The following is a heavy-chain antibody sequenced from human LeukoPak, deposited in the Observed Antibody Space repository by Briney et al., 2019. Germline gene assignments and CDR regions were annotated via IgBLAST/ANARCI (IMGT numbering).Heavy chain of an antibody. V-gene: IGHV4-59*01. CDR2: IYYSEII. D-gene: IGHD6-19*01. J-gene: IGHJ5*01. CDR3: AREGGRQWLVSGILVS. Sequence: SETLSLTCTVSGVSISSYYWSWIRQPPGKGLVWIGNIYYSEIINYNPSLKSRVTISVVTAKNQFSRKVTTGSAADTAVYSCAREGGRQWLVSGILVSWGQGTLGTVSS. CDR1: GVSISSYY.